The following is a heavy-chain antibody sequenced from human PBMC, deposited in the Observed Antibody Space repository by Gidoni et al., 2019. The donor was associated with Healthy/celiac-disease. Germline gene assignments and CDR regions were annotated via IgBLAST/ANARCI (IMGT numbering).Heavy chain of an antibody. CDR1: GGSISSSNW. CDR3: ARGGGSGSYSDNWFDP. V-gene: IGHV4-4*02. J-gene: IGHJ5*02. CDR2: IYNSGST. D-gene: IGHD3-10*01. Sequence: QVQLQESGPGLVKPSGTLSLTCAVSGGSISSSNWWSWVRQPPGKGLEWIGEIYNSGSTNYNPSLKSRVTISVGKSKNQFSLKLSSVTAADTAVYYCARGGGSGSYSDNWFDPWGQGTLVTVSS.